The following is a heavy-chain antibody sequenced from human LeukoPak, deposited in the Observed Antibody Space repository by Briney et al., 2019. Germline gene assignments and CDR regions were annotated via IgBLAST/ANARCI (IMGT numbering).Heavy chain of an antibody. J-gene: IGHJ4*02. CDR2: IYYSGST. CDR3: ARGGVGNLRDYYDSSGYYDY. CDR1: GGSISSSSYY. Sequence: SETLSLTCTVSGGSISSSSYYWGWIRQPPGKGLEWIGSIYYSGSTYYNPSLKSRVTISVDTSKNQFSLKLSSVTAADTAVYYCARGGVGNLRDYYDSSGYYDYWGQGTLVTVSS. V-gene: IGHV4-39*07. D-gene: IGHD3-22*01.